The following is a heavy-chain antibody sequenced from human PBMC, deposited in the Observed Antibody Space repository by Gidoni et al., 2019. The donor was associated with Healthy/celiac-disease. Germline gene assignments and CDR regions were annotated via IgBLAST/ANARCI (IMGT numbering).Heavy chain of an antibody. Sequence: EVQLVESGGGLVQPGGSLILSCAASGFPFSSSWMHWVRQAPGKGLVWVSRIKSDGSSTSYADSVKGRFSSDRDNAKNTLYLQMNSRRAEDTAVYYCARSLSSITMFGVVTPGYFDDWGQGTLVTVSS. CDR2: IKSDGSST. D-gene: IGHD3-3*01. J-gene: IGHJ4*02. V-gene: IGHV3-74*01. CDR1: GFPFSSSW. CDR3: ARSLSSITMFGVVTPGYFDD.